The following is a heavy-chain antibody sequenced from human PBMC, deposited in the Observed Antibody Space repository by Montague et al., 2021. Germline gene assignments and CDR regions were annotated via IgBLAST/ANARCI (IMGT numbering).Heavy chain of an antibody. CDR2: IGTAGDT. Sequence: SLRLSCAASGFTFSSYDMHWVRQATGKGLEWVSAIGTAGDTFYPGSVKGRFTISRENAENSLHLQMNSLRAGDTAVYYCASTGAATAWRAYEIWGLGTMVTVSS. CDR3: ASTGAATAWRAYEI. D-gene: IGHD7-27*01. V-gene: IGHV3-13*04. J-gene: IGHJ3*02. CDR1: GFTFSSYD.